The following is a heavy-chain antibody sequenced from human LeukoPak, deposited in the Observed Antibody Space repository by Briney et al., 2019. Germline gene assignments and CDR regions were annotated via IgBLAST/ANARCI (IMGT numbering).Heavy chain of an antibody. J-gene: IGHJ5*02. CDR1: GYTFTGYY. CDR2: INPNSGGT. Sequence: ASVKVSCKASGYTFTGYYMHWVRQAPGQGLEWMGWINPNSGGTNYAQKFQGRVTMTRDTSISTAYMELSRLRSDDTAVYYCARTVSGSNQRFDPWGQGTLVTVSS. V-gene: IGHV1-2*02. CDR3: ARTVSGSNQRFDP. D-gene: IGHD1-26*01.